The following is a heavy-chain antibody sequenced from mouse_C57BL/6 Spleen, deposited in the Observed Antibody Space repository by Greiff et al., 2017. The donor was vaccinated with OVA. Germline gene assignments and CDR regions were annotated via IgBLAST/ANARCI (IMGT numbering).Heavy chain of an antibody. D-gene: IGHD2-5*01. V-gene: IGHV1-69*01. Sequence: QVQLKQPGAELVMPGASVKLSCKASGYTFTSYWMHWVKQRPGQGLEWIGEIDPSDSYTNYNQKFKGKSTLTVDKSSSTAYMQLSSLTSEDSAVYYCAIYYSNYGGFAYWGQGTLVTVSA. CDR1: GYTFTSYW. J-gene: IGHJ3*01. CDR3: AIYYSNYGGFAY. CDR2: IDPSDSYT.